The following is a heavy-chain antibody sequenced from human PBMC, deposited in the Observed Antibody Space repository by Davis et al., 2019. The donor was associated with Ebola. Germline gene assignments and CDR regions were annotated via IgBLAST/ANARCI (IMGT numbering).Heavy chain of an antibody. CDR3: ARDRGHFGMDV. CDR1: GYTFTGYY. CDR2: MNPNSGNT. D-gene: IGHD3-10*01. J-gene: IGHJ6*02. V-gene: IGHV1-8*03. Sequence: ASVKVSCKASGYTFTGYYMHWVRQATGQGLEWMGWMNPNSGNTGYAQKFQGRVTITADKSTSTAYMELSSLRSEDTAVYYCARDRGHFGMDVWGQGTTVTVSS.